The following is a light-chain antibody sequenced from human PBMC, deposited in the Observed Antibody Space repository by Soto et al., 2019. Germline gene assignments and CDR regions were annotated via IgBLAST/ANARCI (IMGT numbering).Light chain of an antibody. CDR1: QGVSSN. J-gene: IGKJ2*01. CDR2: VAS. CDR3: QQHHHWPYPFT. Sequence: EIVMTQSPSTLSVSPGERATLSCRASQGVSSNLAWYQQKPGQAPRLLIYVASTMATGIPARFSGSGSGTESTLTITSLQFEDFAVDSCQQHHHWPYPFTFGEGTKLEIK. V-gene: IGKV3-15*01.